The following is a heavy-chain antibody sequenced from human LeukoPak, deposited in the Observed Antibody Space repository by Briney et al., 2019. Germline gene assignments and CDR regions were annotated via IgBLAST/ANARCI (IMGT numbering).Heavy chain of an antibody. CDR3: AREDVLLWFGELSYGWSDP. D-gene: IGHD3-10*01. Sequence: ASVKVSCKASGYTFTSYYMHWVRQAPGQGLEWMGIINPSGGSTSYAQKFQGRVTMTRDTSTSTVYMELSSLRSEDTAVYYCAREDVLLWFGELSYGWSDPWGQGTLVTVSS. CDR2: INPSGGST. CDR1: GYTFTSYY. J-gene: IGHJ5*02. V-gene: IGHV1-46*01.